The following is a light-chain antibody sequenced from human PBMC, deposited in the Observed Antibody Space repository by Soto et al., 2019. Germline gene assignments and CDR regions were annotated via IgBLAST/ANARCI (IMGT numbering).Light chain of an antibody. Sequence: EIVMTQSPSTLSVSPGERASLSCRARQSVSSNLAWYQHKPGQAPRLLIYGASTRATGIPARFSGSGSGTEFTLTISILQSVDFSVYYCQQYKNWHPLNCTFGHGTQREI. V-gene: IGKV3D-15*01. CDR3: QQYKNWHPLNCT. CDR1: QSVSSN. J-gene: IGKJ2*02. CDR2: GAS.